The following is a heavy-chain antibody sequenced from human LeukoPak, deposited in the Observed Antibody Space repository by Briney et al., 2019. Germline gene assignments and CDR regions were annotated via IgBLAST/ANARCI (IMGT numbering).Heavy chain of an antibody. CDR1: GYTFTGYY. CDR3: ARAPVLDTAMAPWGY. CDR2: INPNSGGT. V-gene: IGHV1-2*02. Sequence: GASVKVSCTASGYTFTGYYMHWVRQAPGQGLEWMGWINPNSGGTNYAQKFQGRVTMTRDTSISTAYMELSRLRSDDTAVYYCARAPVLDTAMAPWGYWGQGTLVTVSS. D-gene: IGHD5-18*01. J-gene: IGHJ4*02.